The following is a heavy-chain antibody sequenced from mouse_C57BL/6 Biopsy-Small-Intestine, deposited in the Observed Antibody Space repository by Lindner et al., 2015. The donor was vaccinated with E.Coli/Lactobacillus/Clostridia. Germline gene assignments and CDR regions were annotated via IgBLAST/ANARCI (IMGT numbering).Heavy chain of an antibody. J-gene: IGHJ2*01. CDR3: ARGTGRGLDY. Sequence: VQLQESGGGLVKPGGSLKLSCAASGFTFSDYGMHWVRQAPEKGLEWVAYIDSGSSTINYADTVKGRFTISRDNAENTLFLQMTSLRSEDTAMYYCARGTGRGLDYWGQGTILTVSS. CDR1: GFTFSDYG. D-gene: IGHD4-1*01. CDR2: IDSGSSTI. V-gene: IGHV5-17*01.